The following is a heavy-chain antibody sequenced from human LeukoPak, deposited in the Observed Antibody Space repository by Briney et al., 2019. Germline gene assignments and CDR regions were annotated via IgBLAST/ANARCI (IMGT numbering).Heavy chain of an antibody. CDR1: GFTFSSYW. CDR2: IKQEGSEK. J-gene: IGHJ5*02. CDR3: ASCADDYGDYGGFDP. V-gene: IGHV3-7*01. D-gene: IGHD4-17*01. Sequence: QSGGSLRLSCGAWGFTFSSYWMSWVRKAPGKGLEGVANIKQEGSEKYYVDSVKGRFTISRDNAKNSLYLQMNSLRAEDTAVYYCASCADDYGDYGGFDPWGQGTLVTVSP.